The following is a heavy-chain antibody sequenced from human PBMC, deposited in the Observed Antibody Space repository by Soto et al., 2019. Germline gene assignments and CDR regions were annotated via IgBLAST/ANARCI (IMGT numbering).Heavy chain of an antibody. V-gene: IGHV1-18*01. CDR2: ISAYNGNT. D-gene: IGHD3-10*01. Sequence: ASVKVSCKASGYTFTSYGISWVRQAPGQGLEWMGWISAYNGNTNYAQKLQGRVTMTTDTSTSTAYTELRSLRSDDTAVYYCARDLYYGSGSYAPDAFDIWGQGTMVTVSS. CDR3: ARDLYYGSGSYAPDAFDI. CDR1: GYTFTSYG. J-gene: IGHJ3*02.